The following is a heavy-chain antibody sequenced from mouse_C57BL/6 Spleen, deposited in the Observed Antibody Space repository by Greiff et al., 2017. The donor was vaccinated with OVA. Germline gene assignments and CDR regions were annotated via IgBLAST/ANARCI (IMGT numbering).Heavy chain of an antibody. CDR3: ARSYYYGSSLFDY. CDR1: GYTFTDHT. V-gene: IGHV1-78*01. D-gene: IGHD1-1*01. J-gene: IGHJ2*01. Sequence: VKLQESDAELVKPGASVKISCKVSGYTFTDHTIHWMKQRPEQGLEWIGYIYPRDGSTKYNEKFKGKATLTADKSSSTAYMQLNSLTSEDSAVYFCARSYYYGSSLFDYWGQGTTLTVSS. CDR2: IYPRDGST.